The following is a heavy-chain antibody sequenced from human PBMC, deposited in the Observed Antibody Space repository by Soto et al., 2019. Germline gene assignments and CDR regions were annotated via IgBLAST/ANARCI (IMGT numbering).Heavy chain of an antibody. CDR3: ARGNGRMVRGAGY. D-gene: IGHD3-10*01. CDR2: INHSGST. Sequence: QVQLQQWGAGLLKPSETLSLTCAVYGGSFSGYYWSWIRQPPGKGLEWIGEINHSGSTNYNPSLKSRVTISVDTSKNQFSLKLSSVTAVDTAVYYCARGNGRMVRGAGYWGQGTLVTVSS. CDR1: GGSFSGYY. V-gene: IGHV4-34*01. J-gene: IGHJ4*02.